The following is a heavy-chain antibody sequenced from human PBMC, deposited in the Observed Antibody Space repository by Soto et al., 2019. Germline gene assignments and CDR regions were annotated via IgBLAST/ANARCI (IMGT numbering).Heavy chain of an antibody. CDR3: ASSGYSYGYTTFGGYYYGMDV. D-gene: IGHD5-18*01. CDR1: GYSFTSYW. CDR2: IDPSDSYT. J-gene: IGHJ6*02. Sequence: PGESLKISCKGSGYSFTSYWISWVRQMPGKGLEWMGRIDPSDSYTNYSPSFQGHVTISADKSISTAYLQWSSLKASDTAMYYCASSGYSYGYTTFGGYYYGMDVWGQGTTVTV. V-gene: IGHV5-10-1*01.